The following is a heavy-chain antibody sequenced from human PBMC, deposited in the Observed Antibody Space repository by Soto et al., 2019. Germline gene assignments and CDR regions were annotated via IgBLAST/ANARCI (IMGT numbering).Heavy chain of an antibody. CDR3: AREIMPLTNDWYFDL. D-gene: IGHD2-8*01. Sequence: QVQLQESGPGLVKPSEPLSLTCPFSVGSISGGVNSWSWIRQPPGKGREWIGHIFDSGGTYYNPSLKSRLTISVDTSKNQFSLRLSSVTAADTAVYYCAREIMPLTNDWYFDLWGRGTLVTVSS. CDR1: VGSISGGVNS. V-gene: IGHV4-30-4*01. CDR2: IFDSGGT. J-gene: IGHJ2*01.